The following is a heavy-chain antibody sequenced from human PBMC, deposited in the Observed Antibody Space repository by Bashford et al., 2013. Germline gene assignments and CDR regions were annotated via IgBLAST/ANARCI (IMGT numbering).Heavy chain of an antibody. J-gene: IGHJ4*02. V-gene: IGHV3-48*03. D-gene: IGHD1-26*01. CDR3: ARDSWATFDY. CDR2: ISSSGSTI. Sequence: VRQAPGKGLEWVSYISSSGSTIYYADSVKGRFTISRDNAKNSLYLQMNSLRAEDTAVYYCARDSWATFDYWGQGTLVTVSS.